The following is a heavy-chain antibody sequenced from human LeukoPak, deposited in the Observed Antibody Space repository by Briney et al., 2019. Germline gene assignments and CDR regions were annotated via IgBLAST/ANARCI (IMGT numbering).Heavy chain of an antibody. CDR3: ARELSYGSGSIS. Sequence: GASVKVSCKASGGTFSSYAISWVRQAPGQGLEWMGGIIPIFGTANYAQKFQGRVTITTDESTSTAYMELSSLRSEDTAVYYCARELSYGSGSISWGQGTLVTVSS. D-gene: IGHD3-10*01. J-gene: IGHJ5*02. CDR2: IIPIFGTA. CDR1: GGTFSSYA. V-gene: IGHV1-69*05.